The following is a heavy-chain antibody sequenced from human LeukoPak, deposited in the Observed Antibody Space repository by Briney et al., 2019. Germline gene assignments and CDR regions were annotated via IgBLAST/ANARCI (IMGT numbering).Heavy chain of an antibody. CDR1: GGSFSGYY. Sequence: SETLSLTCAVYGGSFSGYYWSWIRQPPGKGLEWIGEINHSGSTNYNPSLKSRVTISVDTSKNQFSLKLSSVTAADTAVYYCARRTRVTTRALGAWGQGTLATVSS. J-gene: IGHJ5*02. CDR3: ARRTRVTTRALGA. D-gene: IGHD4-17*01. V-gene: IGHV4-34*01. CDR2: INHSGST.